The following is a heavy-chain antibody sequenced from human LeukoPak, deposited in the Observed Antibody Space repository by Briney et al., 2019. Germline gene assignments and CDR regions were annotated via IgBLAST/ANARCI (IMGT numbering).Heavy chain of an antibody. D-gene: IGHD6-13*01. CDR2: IYYSGST. CDR3: ARDGQQLARGWFDP. V-gene: IGHV4-39*07. CDR1: GGSISSSSYY. Sequence: SETLSLTCTVSGGSISSSSYYWGWIRQPPGKGLEWIGSIYYSGSTYYNPSPKSRVTISVDTSKNQFSLKLSSVTAADTAVYYCARDGQQLARGWFDPWGQGTLVTVSS. J-gene: IGHJ5*02.